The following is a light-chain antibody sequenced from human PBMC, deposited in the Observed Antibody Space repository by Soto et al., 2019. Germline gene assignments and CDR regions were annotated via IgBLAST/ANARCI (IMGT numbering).Light chain of an antibody. CDR2: GAS. CDR1: QSISNY. J-gene: IGKJ4*01. V-gene: IGKV1-39*01. CDR3: QQSYSSPLT. Sequence: DIQMTQSPSSLSASVGDRATITCRASQSISNYLNWYQQQPGRAPKLLIYGASTLQSGVPARFSGSGSGTDFTLTISSLQPGDFATYYCQQSYSSPLTFGGGTKVEIK.